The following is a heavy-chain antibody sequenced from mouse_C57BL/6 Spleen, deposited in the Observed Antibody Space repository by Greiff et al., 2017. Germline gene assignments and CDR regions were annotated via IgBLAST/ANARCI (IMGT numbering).Heavy chain of an antibody. D-gene: IGHD3-2*02. CDR2: IDPENGDT. Sequence: EVQLQQSGAELVRPGASVKLSCTASGFNIKDDYMHWVKQRPEQGLEWIGWIDPENGDTEYASKFQGKATITADTSSNTAYLQLSSLTSEDTAVYYCTTAQARGDYYAMDYWGQGTSVTVSS. V-gene: IGHV14-4*01. CDR3: TTAQARGDYYAMDY. CDR1: GFNIKDDY. J-gene: IGHJ4*01.